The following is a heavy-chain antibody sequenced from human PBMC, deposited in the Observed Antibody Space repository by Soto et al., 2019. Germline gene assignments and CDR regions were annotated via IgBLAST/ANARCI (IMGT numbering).Heavy chain of an antibody. J-gene: IGHJ6*02. CDR2: IRGFSPYT. D-gene: IGHD2-15*01. V-gene: IGHV3-21*01. CDR3: ARDRGYDAHDYYYNAMDV. CDR1: GFTFRSYT. Sequence: GGPLRPSCGGSGFTFRSYTMNWVGQAPGKGLEWVSGIRGFSPYTFYADSVKGRFTISRDNAKNSLYLQMNSLRAEDTAVYYCARDRGYDAHDYYYNAMDVWGQGTTVTVSS.